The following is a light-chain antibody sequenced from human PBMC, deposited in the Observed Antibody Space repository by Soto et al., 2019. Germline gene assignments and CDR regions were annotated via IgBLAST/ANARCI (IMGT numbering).Light chain of an antibody. CDR3: QSYDTSLSAYV. J-gene: IGLJ1*01. CDR2: DNT. Sequence: QSVLTQPPSVSGAPGQRVTISCTGSSSNIGAGYDLHWYQQLPGTAPKLLIYDNTNRPSGVPDRFSGSKSGTSASLAITGLQAEDEADYYCQSYDTSLSAYVFGTGTKGPS. V-gene: IGLV1-40*01. CDR1: SSNIGAGYD.